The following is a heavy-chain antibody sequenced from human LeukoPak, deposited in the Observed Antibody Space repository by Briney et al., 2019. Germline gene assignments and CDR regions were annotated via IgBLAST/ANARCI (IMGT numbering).Heavy chain of an antibody. D-gene: IGHD6-19*01. CDR3: ASQPSAVAGNY. V-gene: IGHV3-23*01. CDR1: GFTFSSYA. J-gene: IGHJ4*02. CDR2: ISGSGGST. Sequence: PGGSLRLSCAASGFTFSSYAMSWVRQAPGKGLEWVSAISGSGGSTYYADSVKGRFTISRDNSKNTLYLQMNSLGAEDTATYFCASQPSAVAGNYWGQGTLVTVSS.